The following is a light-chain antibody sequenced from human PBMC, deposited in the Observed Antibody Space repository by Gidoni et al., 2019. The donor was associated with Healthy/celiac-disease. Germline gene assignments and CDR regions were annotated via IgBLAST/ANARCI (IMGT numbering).Light chain of an antibody. CDR1: QSISSY. CDR3: QQSYSTPIFT. CDR2: AAS. Sequence: TITCRASQSISSYLNWYQQKPGKAPKLLIYAASSLQSGVPSRFSGSGSGTDFTLTISSLQPEDFATYYCQQSYSTPIFTFGPGTKVEIK. V-gene: IGKV1-39*01. J-gene: IGKJ3*01.